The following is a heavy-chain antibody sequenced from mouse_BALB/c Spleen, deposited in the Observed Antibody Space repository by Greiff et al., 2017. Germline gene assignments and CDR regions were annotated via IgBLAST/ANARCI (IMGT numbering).Heavy chain of an antibody. J-gene: IGHJ2*01. Sequence: DVQLQESGPGLVKPSQSLSLTCSVTGYSITSGYYWNWIRQFPGNKLEWMGYISYDGSNNYNPSLKNRISITRDTSKNQFFLKLNSVTTEDTATYYCAREGLGRRDYFDYWGQGTTLTVSS. V-gene: IGHV3-6*02. CDR1: GYSITSGYY. CDR3: AREGLGRRDYFDY. D-gene: IGHD4-1*01. CDR2: ISYDGSN.